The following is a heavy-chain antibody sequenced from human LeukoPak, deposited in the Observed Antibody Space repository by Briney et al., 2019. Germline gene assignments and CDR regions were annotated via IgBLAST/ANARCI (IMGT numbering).Heavy chain of an antibody. Sequence: GGSLRLSCAASGFTFSSYWMHWVRQAPGKGLVWVSRINSDGSSTSYADSVKGRFTISRDYAKNTLYLQMNSLRAEDTAVYYCARGGDSSGFGWFDPWGQGTLVTVSS. V-gene: IGHV3-74*01. J-gene: IGHJ5*02. CDR1: GFTFSSYW. CDR2: INSDGSST. D-gene: IGHD3-22*01. CDR3: ARGGDSSGFGWFDP.